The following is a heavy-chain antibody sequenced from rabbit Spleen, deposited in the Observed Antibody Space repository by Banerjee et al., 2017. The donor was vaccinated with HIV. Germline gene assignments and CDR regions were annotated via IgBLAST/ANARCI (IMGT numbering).Heavy chain of an antibody. V-gene: IGHV1S45*01. J-gene: IGHJ2*01. Sequence: QQQLEESGGGLVKPGGTLTLTCKASGFSFSSNWICWVRQAPGKGLEWIACIDTNDGDTDYANWPKGRFTISKTSSTTVTLQMTSLTDADTATYFCARNYVNAFDPWGPGTLVTVS. CDR1: GFSFSSNW. CDR3: ARNYVNAFDP. CDR2: IDTNDGDT. D-gene: IGHD1-1*01.